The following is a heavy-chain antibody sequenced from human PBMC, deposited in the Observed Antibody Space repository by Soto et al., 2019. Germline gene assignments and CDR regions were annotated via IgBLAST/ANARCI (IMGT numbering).Heavy chain of an antibody. CDR2: INPGKGDT. Sequence: QVQLVQSGAEVKKPGASVKVSCKASRYTFTSYALHWVRQAPGQRLEWMGWINPGKGDTKYSQKFQGRVTITRDTSASTAYMELSSLRFEDTAVYYCARSLDYYYYYMDVWGKGTTVTVSS. CDR3: ARSLDYYYYYMDV. J-gene: IGHJ6*03. CDR1: RYTFTSYA. V-gene: IGHV1-3*01.